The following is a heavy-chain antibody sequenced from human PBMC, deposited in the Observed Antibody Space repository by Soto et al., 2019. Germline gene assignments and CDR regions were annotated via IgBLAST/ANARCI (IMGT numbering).Heavy chain of an antibody. V-gene: IGHV1-69*13. CDR1: GGTFSSYA. J-gene: IGHJ4*02. CDR2: IIPIFGTA. Sequence: GASVEVSCKASGGTFSSYAISWVRQAPGQGLEWMGGIIPIFGTANYAQKFQGRVTITADESTSTAYMELSSLRSEDTAVYYCASWGRTSPGYSYGFPPYYFDYWGQGTLVTVPQ. D-gene: IGHD5-18*01. CDR3: ASWGRTSPGYSYGFPPYYFDY.